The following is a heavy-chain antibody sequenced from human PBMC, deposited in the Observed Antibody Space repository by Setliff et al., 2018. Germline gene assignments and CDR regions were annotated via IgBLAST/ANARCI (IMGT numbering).Heavy chain of an antibody. CDR3: AKDRVNDGIWEFDS. J-gene: IGHJ4*02. CDR2: IDQGSNT. Sequence: VSLKISCVTSGFTFRDYSLIWVRQAPGRGLEWVSGIDQGSNTYYPDSMKGRFIISRDNFRNTISLQINGLRAEDTATYYCAKDRVNDGIWEFDSWGQGLLVTVSS. V-gene: IGHV3-53*01. D-gene: IGHD1-26*01. CDR1: GFTFRDYS.